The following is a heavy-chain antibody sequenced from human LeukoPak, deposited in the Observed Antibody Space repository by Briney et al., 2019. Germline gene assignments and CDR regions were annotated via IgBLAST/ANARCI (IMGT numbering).Heavy chain of an antibody. CDR3: ARDGDGRGEDFDY. CDR2: ISYDGSNK. J-gene: IGHJ4*02. CDR1: GFTFSSYG. V-gene: IGHV3-30*03. D-gene: IGHD4-17*01. Sequence: GGSLRLSCAAFGFTFSSYGMHWVRQAPGKGLEWVAVISYDGSNKYYADSVKGRFTISRDNSKNTLYLQMNSLRAEDTAVYYCARDGDGRGEDFDYWGQGILVTVSS.